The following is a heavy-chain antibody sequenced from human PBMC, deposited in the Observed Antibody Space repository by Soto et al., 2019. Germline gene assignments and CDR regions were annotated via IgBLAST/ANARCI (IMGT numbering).Heavy chain of an antibody. CDR3: ARDPLRFLEGQPDY. D-gene: IGHD3-3*01. Sequence: GGSLRLSCAASGVTFSSYSMNWVRQAPGKGLEWVSSISSSSSYIYYADSVKGRFTISRDNAKNSLYLQMNSLRAEDTAVYYCARDPLRFLEGQPDYWGQGTLVTVSS. CDR2: ISSSSSYI. CDR1: GVTFSSYS. J-gene: IGHJ4*02. V-gene: IGHV3-21*01.